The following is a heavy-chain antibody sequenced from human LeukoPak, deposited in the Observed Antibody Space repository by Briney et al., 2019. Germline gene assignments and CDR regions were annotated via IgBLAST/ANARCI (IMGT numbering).Heavy chain of an antibody. CDR2: ISSYNGNT. J-gene: IGHJ4*02. V-gene: IGHV1-18*01. CDR1: GYTFTSYG. CDR3: ARHTLYGSGSYYVYYFDY. D-gene: IGHD3-10*01. Sequence: ASVKVSCKASGYTFTSYGISWVRQAPGQGLDWMGWISSYNGNTNYAQKLQGRVTMTTDTSTSAAYMELRSLRSDDTAVYYCARHTLYGSGSYYVYYFDYWGQGTLVTVSS.